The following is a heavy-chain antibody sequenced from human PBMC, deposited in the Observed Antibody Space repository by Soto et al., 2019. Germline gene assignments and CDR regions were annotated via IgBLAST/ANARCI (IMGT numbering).Heavy chain of an antibody. Sequence: SETLSLTCTVSGGSISSSSYYWGWIRQPPGKGLEWIGSIYHNGGTYYKPSLQSRVTISVDTSKNQFSLKLSSVTAADTAVYYCARVSGNYPLFDYWGQGTLVTVSS. D-gene: IGHD1-26*01. CDR1: GGSISSSSYY. V-gene: IGHV4-39*01. CDR2: IYHNGGT. J-gene: IGHJ4*02. CDR3: ARVSGNYPLFDY.